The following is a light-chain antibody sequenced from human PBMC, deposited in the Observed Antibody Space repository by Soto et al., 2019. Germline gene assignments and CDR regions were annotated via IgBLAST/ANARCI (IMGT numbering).Light chain of an antibody. CDR1: QTVTSDY. Sequence: EIVLTQSPGTLSLSPGERATLSCRASQTVTSDYLAWYHQKPGQAPRLLIYGASTRATGIPDRFSGSGSGTDFTLTISRLEPEDFAVYYCQQYGSSPTTFGQGTKVDIK. CDR2: GAS. V-gene: IGKV3-20*01. CDR3: QQYGSSPTT. J-gene: IGKJ1*01.